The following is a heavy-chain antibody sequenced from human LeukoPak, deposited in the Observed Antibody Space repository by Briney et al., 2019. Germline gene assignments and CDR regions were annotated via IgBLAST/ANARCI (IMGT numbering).Heavy chain of an antibody. CDR3: ARGPYDYGDLYFDY. CDR1: GGSISSYY. CDR2: IYTSGST. Sequence: SETLSLTCTVSGGSISSYYWSWIRQPAGKGLEWIGRIYTSGSTNYNPSLKSRVTMSVDTSKNQFSLKLSSVTAADTAVYYCARGPYDYGDLYFDYWGQGTLVTVSS. V-gene: IGHV4-4*07. J-gene: IGHJ4*02. D-gene: IGHD4-17*01.